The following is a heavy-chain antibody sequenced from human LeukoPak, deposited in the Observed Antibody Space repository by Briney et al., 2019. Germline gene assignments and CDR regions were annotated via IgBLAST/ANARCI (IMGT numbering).Heavy chain of an antibody. V-gene: IGHV3-7*01. CDR1: GFTFRTSW. CDR2: INPDGSEK. Sequence: GGSLRLSCGASGFTFRTSWMNWVRQAPGKGLEWVASINPDGSEKYSVDSVRGRFTISRDDAKNSLYLQMNSLRAEDTAVYYCARAGGSYQVFDQWGQGTLVTVSS. D-gene: IGHD1-26*01. J-gene: IGHJ4*02. CDR3: ARAGGSYQVFDQ.